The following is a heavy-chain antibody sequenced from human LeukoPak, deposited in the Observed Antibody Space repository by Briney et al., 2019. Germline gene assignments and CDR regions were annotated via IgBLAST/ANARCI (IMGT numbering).Heavy chain of an antibody. D-gene: IGHD2-2*01. CDR3: AKAPFYCSSTSCYERGYYFDY. CDR1: GFTFSSYA. Sequence: PGGSLRLSCAASGFTFSSYAMSWVRQAPGKGLEWVPAISGSGGSTYYADSVKGRFTISRDNSKNTLYLQMNSLRAEDTAVYYCAKAPFYCSSTSCYERGYYFDYWGQGTLVTVSS. J-gene: IGHJ4*02. V-gene: IGHV3-23*01. CDR2: ISGSGGST.